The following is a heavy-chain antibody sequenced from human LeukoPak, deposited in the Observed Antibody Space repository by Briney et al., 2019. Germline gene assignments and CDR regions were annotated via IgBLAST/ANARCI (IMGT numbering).Heavy chain of an antibody. V-gene: IGHV3-74*03. CDR2: INGDGSRT. J-gene: IGHJ1*01. D-gene: IGHD6-25*01. Sequence: TGGSLRLSCATFGFTFSNYWMHWVRQAPGKGLVWVSGINGDGSRTKYEDSVKGRFTVSRDNAKNTLYLYTNNLRAEDTAVYYCASPYSSDLWGQGTLATVSS. CDR1: GFTFSNYW. CDR3: ASPYSSDL.